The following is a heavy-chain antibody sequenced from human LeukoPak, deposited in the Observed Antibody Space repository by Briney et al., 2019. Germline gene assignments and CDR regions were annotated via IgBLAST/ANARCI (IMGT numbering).Heavy chain of an antibody. Sequence: ASVKVSCKASGYTFTNYGISWVRQAPGQGLEWMGWISAYNGNTNYAQKFQGRVTMTRDTSISTAYMELSGLTSDDTAVYFCARGPRNDPWGQGTLVTVSS. CDR1: GYTFTNYG. J-gene: IGHJ5*02. CDR3: ARGPRNDP. V-gene: IGHV1-18*01. D-gene: IGHD1-14*01. CDR2: ISAYNGNT.